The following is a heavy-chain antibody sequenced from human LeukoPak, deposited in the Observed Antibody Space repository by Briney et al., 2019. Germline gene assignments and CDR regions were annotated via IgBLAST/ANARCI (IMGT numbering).Heavy chain of an antibody. D-gene: IGHD3-9*01. J-gene: IGHJ4*02. CDR3: ASGETLGGDFDWLLD. Sequence: GGSLRLSCAASGFTVSSNYMSWVRQAPGKGLEWVSVIYSGGSTYYADSVKGRFTISRDNSKNTLYLQMNSLRAEDTAVYYCASGETLGGDFDWLLDWGQGTLVTVSS. V-gene: IGHV3-66*02. CDR1: GFTVSSNY. CDR2: IYSGGST.